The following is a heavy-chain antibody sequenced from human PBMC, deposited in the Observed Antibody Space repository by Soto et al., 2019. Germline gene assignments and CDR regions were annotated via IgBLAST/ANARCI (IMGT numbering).Heavy chain of an antibody. J-gene: IGHJ6*02. CDR3: ARSSSGWYYYYGMDV. V-gene: IGHV1-2*04. CDR2: INPNSGGT. Sequence: SXKVSFRASGYTXTGYYMYLVRQAPGQGLEWMGWINPNSGGTNYAKKFQGWVTITRDTSISTAYMELSRIRSDDTAVYYCARSSSGWYYYYGMDVWGQGTTVTVS. D-gene: IGHD6-19*01. CDR1: GYTXTGYY.